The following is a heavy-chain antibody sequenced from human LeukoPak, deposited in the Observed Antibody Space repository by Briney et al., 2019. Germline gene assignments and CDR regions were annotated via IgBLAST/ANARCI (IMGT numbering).Heavy chain of an antibody. J-gene: IGHJ4*02. D-gene: IGHD4-23*01. CDR1: GGSLTSSY. CDR3: ARDPNSAL. Sequence: SGTLSLTCNVSGGSLTSSYWSWIRQPAGKGLEWIGRLSPSGSTNYNPSLKSRVTMPADTSKNQFSLKLTSVTAADTAVYYCARDPNSALWGQGTLVTVSS. V-gene: IGHV4-4*07. CDR2: LSPSGST.